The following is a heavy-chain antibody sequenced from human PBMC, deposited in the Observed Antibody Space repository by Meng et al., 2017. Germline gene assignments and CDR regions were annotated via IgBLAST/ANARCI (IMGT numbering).Heavy chain of an antibody. Sequence: GESLKISCAASGFIFSSYAMGWVRQATGKGLEWVSVISADGGSTNHADSVKGRFTISRDNSKNTLYLQMNSLRAEDTAVYYCAAQSGYIDYWGQGTLVTVSS. CDR1: GFIFSSYA. D-gene: IGHD3-10*01. CDR2: ISADGGST. CDR3: AAQSGYIDY. V-gene: IGHV3-23*01. J-gene: IGHJ4*02.